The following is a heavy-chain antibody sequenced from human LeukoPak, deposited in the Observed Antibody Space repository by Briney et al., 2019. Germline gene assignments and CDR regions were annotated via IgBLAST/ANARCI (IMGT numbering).Heavy chain of an antibody. V-gene: IGHV1-69*06. CDR3: AREQDYGDYRDAFDI. Sequence: SVKVSCKASGGTFSSYAISWVRQAPGQGLEWMGGIIPIFGTANYAQKFQGRVTITADKSTSTAYMELSSLRSEDTAVYYCAREQDYGDYRDAFDIWGQGTMVTVSS. J-gene: IGHJ3*02. D-gene: IGHD4-17*01. CDR2: IIPIFGTA. CDR1: GGTFSSYA.